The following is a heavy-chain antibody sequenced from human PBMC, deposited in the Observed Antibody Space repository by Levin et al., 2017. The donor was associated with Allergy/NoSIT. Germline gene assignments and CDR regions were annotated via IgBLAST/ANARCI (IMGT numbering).Heavy chain of an antibody. J-gene: IGHJ3*02. CDR3: ARTYYYDSSGYYDAAFDI. CDR2: IIPIFGTA. V-gene: IGHV1-69*01. CDR1: GGTFSSYA. Sequence: GGSLRLSCKASGGTFSSYAISWVRQAPGQGLEWMGGIIPIFGTANYAQKFQGRVTITADESTSTAYMELSSLRSEDTAVYYCARTYYYDSSGYYDAAFDIWGQGTMVTVSS. D-gene: IGHD3-22*01.